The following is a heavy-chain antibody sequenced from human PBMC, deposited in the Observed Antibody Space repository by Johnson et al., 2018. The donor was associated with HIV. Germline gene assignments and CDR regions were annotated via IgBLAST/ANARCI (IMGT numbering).Heavy chain of an antibody. CDR2: ISYDGNNK. CDR1: GFTFSGSA. CDR3: AKQNRGAFDV. Sequence: QVQLVESGGGLVQPGGSLRLSCEASGFTFSGSAMHWVRQAPGKGLEWVAVISYDGNNKYYADSVKGPFTISRDTSKNTLYFQMNGLRAEDTAVYYCAKQNRGAFDVWGQGTMVTVSS. J-gene: IGHJ3*01. V-gene: IGHV3-30-3*02.